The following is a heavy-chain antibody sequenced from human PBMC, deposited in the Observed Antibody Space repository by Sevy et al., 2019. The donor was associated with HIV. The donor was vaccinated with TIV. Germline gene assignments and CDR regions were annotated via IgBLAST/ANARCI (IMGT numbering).Heavy chain of an antibody. Sequence: GGSLRLSCTASGFTFSSYWMAWVRQAPGKGLEWVANINQDGSEKYYLDSVKGRFTISRDNAKNSLYLQMISLRAEDTAVYYCARGGSLFAYWGQGTLVTVSS. CDR2: INQDGSEK. D-gene: IGHD3-16*01. V-gene: IGHV3-7*03. CDR3: ARGGSLFAY. CDR1: GFTFSSYW. J-gene: IGHJ4*02.